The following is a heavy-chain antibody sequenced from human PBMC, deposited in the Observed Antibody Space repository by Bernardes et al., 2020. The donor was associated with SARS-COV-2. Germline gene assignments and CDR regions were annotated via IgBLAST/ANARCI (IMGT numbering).Heavy chain of an antibody. CDR3: TTDCGGDWNVDY. CDR1: GDSIGRIPNY. J-gene: IGHJ4*02. Sequence: SETLSLTCTVSGDSIGRIPNYWGWVLQPPGKGLEWIGSMHYSGRSFYNPSLKSRLTISMDTSKNQVSLRLSSVTAADTAVYYCTTDCGGDWNVDYWGQGTLVTVSS. V-gene: IGHV4-39*01. D-gene: IGHD2-21*02. CDR2: MHYSGRS.